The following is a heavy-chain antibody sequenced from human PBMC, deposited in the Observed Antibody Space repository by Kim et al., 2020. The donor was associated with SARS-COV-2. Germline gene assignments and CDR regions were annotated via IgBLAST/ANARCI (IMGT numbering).Heavy chain of an antibody. CDR3: ARSSSSWALNWFDP. Sequence: SETLSLTCTVSGGSISSYYWSWIRQPPGKGLEWIGYIYYSGSTNYNPSLKSRVTISVDTSKNQFSLKLSSVTAADTAVYYCARSSSSWALNWFDPWGQGTLVTVSS. J-gene: IGHJ5*02. D-gene: IGHD6-13*01. V-gene: IGHV4-59*01. CDR1: GGSISSYY. CDR2: IYYSGST.